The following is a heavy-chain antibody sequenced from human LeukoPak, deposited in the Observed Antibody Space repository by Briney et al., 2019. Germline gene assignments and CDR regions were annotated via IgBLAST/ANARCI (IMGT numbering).Heavy chain of an antibody. Sequence: PSETLSLTCTVSGGSISSYYWSWIRQRPGKRLEWIGYIYCSGSTNYNPSLKSRVTISVDTSKNQFSLKLSSVTAADTAVYYCARLDYYDSSGYSPKPVSGPFDYWGQGTLVTVSS. CDR1: GGSISSYY. V-gene: IGHV4-59*01. D-gene: IGHD3-22*01. CDR3: ARLDYYDSSGYSPKPVSGPFDY. CDR2: IYCSGST. J-gene: IGHJ4*02.